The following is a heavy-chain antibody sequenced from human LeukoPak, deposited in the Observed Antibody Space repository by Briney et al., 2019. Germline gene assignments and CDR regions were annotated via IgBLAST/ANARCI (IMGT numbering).Heavy chain of an antibody. D-gene: IGHD5-18*01. CDR1: GFTFSSYA. Sequence: GGSLRLSCAASGFTFSSYAMSWVRQAPGKGLEWVSGISWNSRNIDYADSVKGRFTISRDNSKNTLYLQMNSLRAEDTAVYYCARVFGYSYGYFHWGQGTLVTVSS. CDR3: ARVFGYSYGYFH. V-gene: IGHV3-23*01. J-gene: IGHJ4*02. CDR2: ISWNSRNI.